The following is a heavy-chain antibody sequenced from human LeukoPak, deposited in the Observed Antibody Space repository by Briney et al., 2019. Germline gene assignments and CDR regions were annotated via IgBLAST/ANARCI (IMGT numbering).Heavy chain of an antibody. CDR2: ISSSGSTI. CDR3: ARGYYYDSSGYYTPVYYFDY. D-gene: IGHD3-22*01. V-gene: IGHV3-11*01. J-gene: IGHJ4*02. CDR1: GFTFSDYY. Sequence: TGGSLRLSCAASGFTFSDYYMSWIRQAPGKGLEWVSYISSSGSTIYYADSVKGRFTISRDNAKNSLYLQMNSLRAEDTAVYYCARGYYYDSSGYYTPVYYFDYWGQGTLVTVSS.